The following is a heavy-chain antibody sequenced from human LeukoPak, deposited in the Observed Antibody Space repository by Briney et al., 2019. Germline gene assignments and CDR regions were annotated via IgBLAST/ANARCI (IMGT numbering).Heavy chain of an antibody. Sequence: PGGSLRLSCAASGFTFNIYAMHWVRQAPGKGLEWVAVISYDGSDKYYADYVKGRFTISRDNSKNTLYLQMDSLRVEATAVYYCPRRWSFENWGQGTLVTVSS. D-gene: IGHD6-13*01. J-gene: IGHJ4*02. CDR1: GFTFNIYA. CDR2: ISYDGSDK. CDR3: PRRWSFEN. V-gene: IGHV3-30*04.